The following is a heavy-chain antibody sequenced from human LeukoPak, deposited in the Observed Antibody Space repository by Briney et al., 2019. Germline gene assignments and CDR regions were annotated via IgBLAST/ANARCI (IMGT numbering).Heavy chain of an antibody. CDR1: AFTFSSYS. CDR2: ISSSSSYI. V-gene: IGHV3-21*01. CDR3: ARPGYYYYYGMDV. J-gene: IGHJ6*02. Sequence: PGGSLRLSCAASAFTFSSYSMNWVRQAPGQGLEWVSSISSSSSYIYYADSVKGRLTISRDNAKNSLYLQMNSLRAEDTAVYYCARPGYYYYYGMDVWGQGTTVTVSS.